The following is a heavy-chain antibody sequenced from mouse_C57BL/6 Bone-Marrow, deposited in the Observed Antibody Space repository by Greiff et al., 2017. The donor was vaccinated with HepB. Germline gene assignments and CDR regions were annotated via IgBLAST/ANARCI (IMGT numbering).Heavy chain of an antibody. D-gene: IGHD2-14*01. J-gene: IGHJ3*01. CDR1: GFNIKNTY. CDR2: IDPANGNT. CDR3: ASQVRRGFAY. V-gene: IGHV14-3*01. Sequence: VQLQQSVAELVRPGASVKLSCTASGFNIKNTYMHWVKQRPEQGLEWIGRIDPANGNTKYDQKFQGKATITADKSSNTAYLQLSSLTSEYAAIYYGASQVRRGFAYWDRGTGVTVSA.